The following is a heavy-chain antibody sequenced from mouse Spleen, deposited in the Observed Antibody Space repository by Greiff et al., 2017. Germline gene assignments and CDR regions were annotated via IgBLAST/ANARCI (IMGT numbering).Heavy chain of an antibody. Sequence: EVQGVESGGGLVKPGGSLKLSCAASGFTFSSYAMSWVRQTPEKRLEWVATISSGGSYTYYPDSVKGRFTISRDNAKNTLYLQMSSLRSEDTAMYYCARQGVGRDFEVWGAGTTVTVSS. J-gene: IGHJ1*01. CDR3: ARQGVGRDFEV. CDR1: GFTFSSYA. D-gene: IGHD4-1*01. V-gene: IGHV5-9-3*01. CDR2: ISSGGSYT.